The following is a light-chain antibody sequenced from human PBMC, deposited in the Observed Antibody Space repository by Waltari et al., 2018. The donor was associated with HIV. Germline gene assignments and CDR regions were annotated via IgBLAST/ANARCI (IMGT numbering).Light chain of an antibody. V-gene: IGKV1-5*01. J-gene: IGKJ2*01. CDR2: QGS. CDR1: KKISSW. CDR3: QQYDSFPYT. Sequence: DIQMTQSPSTLPAPVGDRVTITCRASKKISSWLAWYQQKPGKVPNRLIYQGSTLQGGGRSRVSGSGSGTDFTLTNNKLQSDDFGTCYCQQYDSFPYTCGPGTNLEIK.